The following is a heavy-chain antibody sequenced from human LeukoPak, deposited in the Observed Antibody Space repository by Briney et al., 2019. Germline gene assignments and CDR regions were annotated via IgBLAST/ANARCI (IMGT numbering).Heavy chain of an antibody. CDR3: ARLLLRTAGYYYYMDV. CDR2: IYPGDSDT. J-gene: IGHJ6*03. CDR1: GYSFTSYW. V-gene: IGHV5-51*01. Sequence: GESLKISCKGSGYSFTSYWIGWVRQMPGKGLEWMGIIYPGDSDTRYSPSFQGQVTISADKSISTAYLQWSSLKASDTAMYYCARLLLRTAGYYYYMDVWGKGTTVTVSS. D-gene: IGHD2/OR15-2a*01.